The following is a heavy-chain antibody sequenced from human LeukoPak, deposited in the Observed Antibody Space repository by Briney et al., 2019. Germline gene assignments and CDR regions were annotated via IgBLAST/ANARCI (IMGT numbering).Heavy chain of an antibody. Sequence: PGGSLRLYGAASGFAFSSYAMSWVRQAPGKGLEWVSAISGSGGSTYYADSVKGRFTISRDNSKNTLYLQMHSLRAEDTAVYYCAKCVVPADAFDYWGQGTLVTVSS. CDR3: AKCVVPADAFDY. J-gene: IGHJ4*02. V-gene: IGHV3-23*01. D-gene: IGHD2-2*01. CDR2: ISGSGGST. CDR1: GFAFSSYA.